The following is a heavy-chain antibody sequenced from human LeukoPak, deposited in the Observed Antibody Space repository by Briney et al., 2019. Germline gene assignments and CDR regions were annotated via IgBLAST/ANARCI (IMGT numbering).Heavy chain of an antibody. CDR1: GFTFGSFG. CDR3: AKLREWELPDLFDY. J-gene: IGHJ4*02. D-gene: IGHD1-26*01. V-gene: IGHV3-48*01. Sequence: PGGSLRLSCAASGFTFGSFGMNWVRQAPGKGLEWVSYISSSSSTIYYADSVEGRFTISRDNARNSLYLQMNSLRAEDTAVYYCAKLREWELPDLFDYWGQGTLVTVSS. CDR2: ISSSSSTI.